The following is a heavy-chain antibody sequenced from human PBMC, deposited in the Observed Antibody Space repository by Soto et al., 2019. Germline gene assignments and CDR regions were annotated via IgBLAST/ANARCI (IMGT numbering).Heavy chain of an antibody. CDR3: ARVGASAWFFDY. CDR2: IYYSGST. V-gene: IGHV4-59*13. Sequence: SETLSLTCSVSAGSINNYYWSWIRQPPGKGLERIGYIYYSGSTKYNHSLNSRVTMSVDTSRNQFSLKLTSVTPADTAVYYCARVGASAWFFDYWGQGALVTVSS. D-gene: IGHD6-19*01. J-gene: IGHJ4*02. CDR1: AGSINNYY.